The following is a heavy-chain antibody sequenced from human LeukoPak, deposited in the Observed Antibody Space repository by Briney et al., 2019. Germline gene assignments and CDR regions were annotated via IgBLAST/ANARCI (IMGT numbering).Heavy chain of an antibody. CDR2: VFIGGPI. J-gene: IGHJ3*02. V-gene: IGHV4-59*07. Sequence: SHSLSLTCSVAAASTTTYYSGCVRHYPGNGLECLAYVFIGGPIDYNSSLRSRLFLSVDRSKTQFSLRLRSVTGADTAVYYCASGKYYYADSASINRASRTAPDTWAQGTMVTVSS. D-gene: IGHD3-10*01. CDR3: ASGKYYYADSASINRASRTAPDT. CDR1: AASTTTYY.